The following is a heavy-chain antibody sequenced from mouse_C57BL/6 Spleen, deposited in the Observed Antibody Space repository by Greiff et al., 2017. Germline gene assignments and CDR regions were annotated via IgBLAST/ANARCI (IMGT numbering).Heavy chain of an antibody. CDR1: GFSLTSYG. CDR2: IWSDGST. V-gene: IGHV2-6-1*01. Sequence: VQLVESGPGLVAPSQRLSITCTVSGFSLTSYGVHWVRQPPGKGLEWLVVIWSDGSTTYNSALKSRLSISKDNSKSHVFLKMNSLQTYDTALYYCARHTKDYAMDYWGQGTSVTVSS. J-gene: IGHJ4*01. CDR3: ARHTKDYAMDY.